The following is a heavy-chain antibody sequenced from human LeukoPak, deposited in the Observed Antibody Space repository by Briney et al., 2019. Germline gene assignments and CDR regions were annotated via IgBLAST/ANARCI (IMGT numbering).Heavy chain of an antibody. CDR2: INHSGST. V-gene: IGHV4-34*01. CDR1: GGSFSGYY. J-gene: IGHJ4*02. Sequence: PSETLSLTCAVYGGSFSGYYWSWIRQPPGKGLEWIGEINHSGSTNYSPSLKSRVTISVDTSKNQFSLKLSSVTAADTAVYYCAREGKDGSGSYFLSLDYWGQGTLVTVSS. D-gene: IGHD3-10*01. CDR3: AREGKDGSGSYFLSLDY.